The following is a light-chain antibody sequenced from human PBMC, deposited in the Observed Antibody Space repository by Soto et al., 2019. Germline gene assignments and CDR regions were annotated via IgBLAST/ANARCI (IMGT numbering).Light chain of an antibody. J-gene: IGLJ2*01. V-gene: IGLV1-40*01. CDR3: QSYDTGLSGPVV. Sequence: QSVLTQPPSLSGAPGQNIIISCTGGGSNIGAGFDVHWYQQLPGTAPKLLIYGNTNRPSGVPDRFSGSKSGTSASLVITGLQVDDEADYYCQSYDTGLSGPVVFGRGTKLIVL. CDR1: GSNIGAGFD. CDR2: GNT.